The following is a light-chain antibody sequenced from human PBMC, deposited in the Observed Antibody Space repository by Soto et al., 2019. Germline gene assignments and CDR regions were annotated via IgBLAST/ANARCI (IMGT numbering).Light chain of an antibody. CDR1: QTISSW. J-gene: IGKJ1*01. CDR3: QHYNSYSEA. CDR2: KAS. V-gene: IGKV1-5*03. Sequence: DIPLTHSPSTLSGSVLDIATVXRRTSQTISSWLAWYQQKPGKAPKLLIYKASTLKSGVPSRFSGSGSGTEFTLTISSLQPDDFATYYCQHYNSYSEAFGQGTKVDIK.